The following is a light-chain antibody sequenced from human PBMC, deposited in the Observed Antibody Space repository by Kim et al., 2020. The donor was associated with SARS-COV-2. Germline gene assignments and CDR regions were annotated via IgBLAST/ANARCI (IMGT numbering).Light chain of an antibody. J-gene: IGKJ4*01. Sequence: ASVVDRVTITCRASQGIRNYLAWYQQKPGLAPKVLIYSASTLQSGVPSRFSGSGSGTDFTLTISSLQPEDFATYYCQQLSTYPLTFGGGTKVDIK. CDR1: QGIRNY. V-gene: IGKV1-9*01. CDR2: SAS. CDR3: QQLSTYPLT.